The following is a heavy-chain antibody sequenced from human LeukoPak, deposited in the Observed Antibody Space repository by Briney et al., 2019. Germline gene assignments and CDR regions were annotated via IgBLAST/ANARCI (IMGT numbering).Heavy chain of an antibody. D-gene: IGHD3-10*01. CDR1: GFTFDDYA. CDR3: AKGYYYGSGS. CDR2: ISWNSGSI. V-gene: IGHV3-9*01. Sequence: GRSLRLSCAASGFTFDDYAMHWVRQAPGKGLEWVSGISWNSGSIGYADSVKGRFTISRDNAKNSLYLQMNSLRADDTALYYCAKGYYYGSGSWGQGTLVTVSS. J-gene: IGHJ4*02.